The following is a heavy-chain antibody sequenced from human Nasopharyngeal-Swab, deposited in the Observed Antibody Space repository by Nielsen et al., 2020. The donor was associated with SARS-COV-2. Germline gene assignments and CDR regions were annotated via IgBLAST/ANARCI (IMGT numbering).Heavy chain of an antibody. CDR3: ARGQDAYYYMDV. CDR1: GGSISSGGYY. J-gene: IGHJ6*03. V-gene: IGHV4-31*03. Sequence: SETLSLTSTVSGGSISSGGYYWSWIRQHPGKGLEWIGYIYYSGSTYYNPSLRSRVTISAGTSNIQFSLKLNSVTAADTAVYYCARGQDAYYYMDVWGEGTTVTVSS. CDR2: IYYSGST. D-gene: IGHD2-15*01.